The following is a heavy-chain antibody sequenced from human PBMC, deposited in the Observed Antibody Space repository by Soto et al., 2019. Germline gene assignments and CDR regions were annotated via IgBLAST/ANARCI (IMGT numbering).Heavy chain of an antibody. D-gene: IGHD3-3*01. CDR2: IRSKAYGGTT. V-gene: IGHV3-49*04. CDR1: GFTFGDYA. J-gene: IGHJ4*02. CDR3: TREAGLLEWLQYGGPFDY. Sequence: HPGGSLRLSCTASGFTFGDYAMSWVRQAPGKGLEWVGFIRSKAYGGTTEYAASVKGRFTISRDDSKSIAYLQMNSLKTEDTAVYYCTREAGLLEWLQYGGPFDYWGQGTLVTVSS.